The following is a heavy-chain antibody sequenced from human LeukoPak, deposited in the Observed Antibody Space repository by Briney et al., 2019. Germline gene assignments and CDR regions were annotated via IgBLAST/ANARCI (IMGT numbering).Heavy chain of an antibody. CDR3: LVGGYCSRGSCSKYFQH. D-gene: IGHD2-15*01. CDR1: GSTFSSYG. CDR2: ISYDGSNK. Sequence: GGSLRLSCAASGSTFSSYGMHWVRQAPGKGLEWVAVISYDGSNKYYADSVKGRFTISRDNSKNTLYLQMNSLRAEDTAVYYCLVGGYCSRGSCSKYFQHWGQGTLVTVSS. J-gene: IGHJ1*01. V-gene: IGHV3-30*03.